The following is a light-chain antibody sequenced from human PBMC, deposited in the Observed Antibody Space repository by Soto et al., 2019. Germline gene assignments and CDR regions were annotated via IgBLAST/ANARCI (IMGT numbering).Light chain of an antibody. J-gene: IGKJ1*01. CDR3: QQYGNSPPCT. V-gene: IGKV3-20*01. CDR2: RAS. CDR1: QSVNSNY. Sequence: IVLTQSPGTLYLSPGERATLSCRASQSVNSNYLAWYQQKAGQAPRLLLYRASDRATGIPDRFSGSGSGTDFTLTISSLEPEDSAVYYCQQYGNSPPCTFGPGTKVEIK.